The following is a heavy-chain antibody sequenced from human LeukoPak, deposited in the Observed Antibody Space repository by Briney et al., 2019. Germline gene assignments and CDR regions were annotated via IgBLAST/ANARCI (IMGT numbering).Heavy chain of an antibody. CDR3: ARVSTVLTGYYPTYYFDY. Sequence: ASVKVSCKASGYTFTSYGISWVRQAPGQGLEWMGWISAYNGNTNYAQKLQGRVTMTTDTSTSTAYMELRSLRSDDTAVYYCARVSTVLTGYYPTYYFDYWGRGTLVTVSS. V-gene: IGHV1-18*01. J-gene: IGHJ4*02. CDR1: GYTFTSYG. CDR2: ISAYNGNT. D-gene: IGHD3-9*01.